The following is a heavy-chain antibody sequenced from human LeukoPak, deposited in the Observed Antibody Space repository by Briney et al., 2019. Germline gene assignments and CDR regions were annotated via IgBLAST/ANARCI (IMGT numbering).Heavy chain of an antibody. J-gene: IGHJ6*02. D-gene: IGHD5-18*01. CDR2: IYYSGST. CDR3: ARDTAMAPQAYYYYGMDV. V-gene: IGHV4-30-4*01. Sequence: TSETLSLTCTVSGGSISSGDYYWSWIRQPPGKGLEWIGYIYYSGSTYYNPSLKSRVTISVDTSKNQFSLKLSSVTAADTAVYYCARDTAMAPQAYYYYGMDVWGQGTTVTVSS. CDR1: GGSISSGDYY.